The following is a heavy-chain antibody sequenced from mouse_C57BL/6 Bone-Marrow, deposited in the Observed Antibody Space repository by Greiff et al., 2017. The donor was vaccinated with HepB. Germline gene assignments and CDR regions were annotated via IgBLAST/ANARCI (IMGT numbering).Heavy chain of an antibody. CDR1: GYTFTSYG. CDR3: AREGSSGYGAY. Sequence: QVQLQQSGAELARPGASVKLSCKASGYTFTSYGISWVKQSTGQGLEWIGEIYPRSGNTYYNEKFKGKATLTADKSSSTAYMELRSLTSEDSAVYFCAREGSSGYGAYWGQGTLVTVSA. D-gene: IGHD3-2*02. J-gene: IGHJ3*01. CDR2: IYPRSGNT. V-gene: IGHV1-81*01.